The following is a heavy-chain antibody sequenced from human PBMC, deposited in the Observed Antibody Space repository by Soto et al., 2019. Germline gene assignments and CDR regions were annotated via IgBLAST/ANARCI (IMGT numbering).Heavy chain of an antibody. Sequence: GGSLRLSCAASGFTFSSYWMSWVRQAPGKGLEWVANIKQDGSEKYYVDSVKGRFTISRDNAKNSLYLQMNSLRAEDTAVYYCARELERITIFGVVTYYYYYYGMDVWGQGTTVTVSS. CDR1: GFTFSSYW. CDR2: IKQDGSEK. V-gene: IGHV3-7*05. D-gene: IGHD3-3*01. CDR3: ARELERITIFGVVTYYYYYYGMDV. J-gene: IGHJ6*02.